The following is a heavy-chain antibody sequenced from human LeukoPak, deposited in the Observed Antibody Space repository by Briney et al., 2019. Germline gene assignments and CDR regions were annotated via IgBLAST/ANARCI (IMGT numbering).Heavy chain of an antibody. J-gene: IGHJ3*02. CDR3: ARGVSGTGPDI. Sequence: GGSLRLSCAASAFTFTSHWMTSVRQAPGKGLVWVSRIKTDGSSTDYADSVKGRFTISRDNAKNTMYLQMNSLRAEDTAVYYCARGVSGTGPDIWGLGTMVTVSS. CDR2: IKTDGSST. D-gene: IGHD5/OR15-5a*01. CDR1: AFTFTSHW. V-gene: IGHV3-74*01.